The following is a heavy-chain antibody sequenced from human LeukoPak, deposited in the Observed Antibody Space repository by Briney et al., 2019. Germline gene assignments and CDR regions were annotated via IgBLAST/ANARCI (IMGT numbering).Heavy chain of an antibody. Sequence: GGPLRLSCAASGFTFSRNSMTWVRQAPGKGLEWVSAISGSDGSTYYADSVKGRFTISRDNAKNSLYLQMNSLRAEDTAVYSCARGADGVSSNSRGWFDPWGQGTLVTVSS. CDR1: GFTFSRNS. J-gene: IGHJ5*02. V-gene: IGHV3-23*01. CDR3: ARGADGVSSNSRGWFDP. D-gene: IGHD2-15*01. CDR2: ISGSDGST.